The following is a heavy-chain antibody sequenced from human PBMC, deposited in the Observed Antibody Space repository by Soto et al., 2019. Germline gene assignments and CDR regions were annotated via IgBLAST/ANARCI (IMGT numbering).Heavy chain of an antibody. J-gene: IGHJ5*02. CDR1: GFTFSSYW. Sequence: GGSLRLSCAASGFTFSSYWMHWVRQAPGKGLVWVSRINSDGSSTSYADSVKGRFTISRDNAKNTLYLQMNSLRAEDTAVYYCARDKGPPLGELSLYWFDPWGRGTLVTVPS. V-gene: IGHV3-74*01. CDR2: INSDGSST. CDR3: ARDKGPPLGELSLYWFDP. D-gene: IGHD3-16*02.